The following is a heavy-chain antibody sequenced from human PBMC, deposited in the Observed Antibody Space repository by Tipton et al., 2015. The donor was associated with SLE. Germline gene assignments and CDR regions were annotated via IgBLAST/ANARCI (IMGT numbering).Heavy chain of an antibody. CDR3: ARDRSIVVVTAADY. D-gene: IGHD2-21*02. J-gene: IGHJ4*02. Sequence: SLRLSCAASGFTFSSYAMHWVRQAPGKGLEWVAVISYDGSNKYYADSVKGRFTISRDNSKNTLYLQMNSLRAEDTAVYYCARDRSIVVVTAADYWGQGTLVTVSS. V-gene: IGHV3-30*04. CDR2: ISYDGSNK. CDR1: GFTFSSYA.